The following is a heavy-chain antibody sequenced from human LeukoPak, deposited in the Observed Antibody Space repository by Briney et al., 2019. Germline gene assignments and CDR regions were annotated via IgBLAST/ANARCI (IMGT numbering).Heavy chain of an antibody. Sequence: ASVKVSCKASGYTFTSYGISWVRQAPGQGLEWMGWTSAYNGNTNYAQKLQGRVTMTTDTSTSTAYMELRSLRSDDTAVYYCARGRLRFLEWLMEGDYWGQGTLVTVSS. CDR2: TSAYNGNT. V-gene: IGHV1-18*01. D-gene: IGHD3-3*01. J-gene: IGHJ4*02. CDR3: ARGRLRFLEWLMEGDY. CDR1: GYTFTSYG.